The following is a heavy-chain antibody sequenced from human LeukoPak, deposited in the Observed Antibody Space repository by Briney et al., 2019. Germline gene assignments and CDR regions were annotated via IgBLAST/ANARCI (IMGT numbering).Heavy chain of an antibody. CDR1: GFTFSSYW. CDR3: SRSPYLHYSGSYDYFDY. J-gene: IGHJ4*02. D-gene: IGHD1-26*01. CDR2: IKSDGSST. Sequence: GGSLRLSCAAAGFTFSSYWMHWIRQPPGNGLVWVSRIKSDGSSTSYADSVKCRFTISRANAKNTLYLQMNSLRAEDTAVYYCSRSPYLHYSGSYDYFDYWGQGTLVTVSS. V-gene: IGHV3-74*01.